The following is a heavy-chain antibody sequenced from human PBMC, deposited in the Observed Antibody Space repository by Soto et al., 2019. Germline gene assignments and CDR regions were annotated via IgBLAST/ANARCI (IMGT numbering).Heavy chain of an antibody. CDR2: INPNSGGT. D-gene: IGHD5-12*01. V-gene: IGHV1-2*04. Sequence: QVQLVQSGAEVKKPGASVKVSCKASGYTFTGYYMHWVRQAPGQGLEWMGWINPNSGGTNYAQKFQGWVTMTRDTSISTAYMELSRLRSDDTAVYYCAREGGYGYYYYGMDVWGQGTTVTVSS. CDR3: AREGGYGYYYYGMDV. J-gene: IGHJ6*02. CDR1: GYTFTGYY.